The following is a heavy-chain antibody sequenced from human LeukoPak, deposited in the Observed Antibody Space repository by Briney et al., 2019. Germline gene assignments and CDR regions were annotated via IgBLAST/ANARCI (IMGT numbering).Heavy chain of an antibody. Sequence: SGPTLVNPTQTLTLTCSFSGFSLNTPAVGVAWIRQPPGKALEWLALIYWDDDKYYSPSLKSRLTITKDTSKNQVVLTVTNIDPVDTATYYCALVRATAGQLFDCWGQGTLVTVSS. D-gene: IGHD6-6*01. CDR2: IYWDDDK. J-gene: IGHJ4*02. CDR3: ALVRATAGQLFDC. V-gene: IGHV2-5*02. CDR1: GFSLNTPAVG.